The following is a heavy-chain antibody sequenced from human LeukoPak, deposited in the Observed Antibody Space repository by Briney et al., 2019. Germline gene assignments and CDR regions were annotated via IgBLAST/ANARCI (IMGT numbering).Heavy chain of an antibody. D-gene: IGHD6-19*01. CDR2: ISWNSGSI. J-gene: IGHJ4*02. V-gene: IGHV3-9*01. CDR1: GFTFDDYA. CDR3: AKVPSRGTVVAGTGRPYYFDY. Sequence: PGGSLRLSCAASGFTFDDYAMHWVRQAPGKGLEWVSGISWNSGSIGYADSVKGRFTISRDNAKNSLYLQMNSLRAEDTALYYCAKVPSRGTVVAGTGRPYYFDYWGQGTLVTVSS.